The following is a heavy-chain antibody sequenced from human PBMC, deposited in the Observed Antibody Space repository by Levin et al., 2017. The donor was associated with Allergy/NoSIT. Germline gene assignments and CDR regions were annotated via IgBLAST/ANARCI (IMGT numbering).Heavy chain of an antibody. J-gene: IGHJ5*02. CDR2: IYYSGST. Sequence: KASETLSLTCTVSGGSIISSTYYWGWIRQPPGKGLEWIGSIYYSGSTYYNPSLKSRVTISVDTSKNQFSQFSLKLSSVTAADTAVYYCARNQIGLAVAGSNWFDPWGQGTLVTVSS. CDR3: ARNQIGLAVAGSNWFDP. V-gene: IGHV4-39*01. CDR1: GGSIISSTYY. D-gene: IGHD6-19*01.